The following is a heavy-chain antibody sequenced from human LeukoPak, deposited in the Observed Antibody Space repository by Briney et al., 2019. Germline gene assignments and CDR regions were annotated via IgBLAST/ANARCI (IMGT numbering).Heavy chain of an antibody. V-gene: IGHV3-23*01. CDR3: ANDVEIATIDY. Sequence: GGSLRLSCAASGFTFSSYAMSWVRQAPGKGLEGVSAISGSGGSTYYADSVKGRFTISRDNSKNTLYLQMNSLRAEDTAVYYCANDVEIATIDYWGQGTLVTVSS. D-gene: IGHD5-24*01. J-gene: IGHJ4*02. CDR2: ISGSGGST. CDR1: GFTFSSYA.